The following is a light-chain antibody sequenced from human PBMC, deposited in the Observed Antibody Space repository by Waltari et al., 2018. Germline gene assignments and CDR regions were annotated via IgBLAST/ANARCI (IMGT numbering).Light chain of an antibody. CDR1: QAISNY. V-gene: IGKV1-16*01. J-gene: IGKJ1*01. CDR2: YAS. Sequence: DIQMTPSPASLPASVGDTVTIPCRASQAISNYLAWYQQKPGKAPKPLIHYASNLQSGVPSRVSGSGSGTDFTLTISSLQPEDFATYFCQQHNSYPWTFGQGTKVEIK. CDR3: QQHNSYPWT.